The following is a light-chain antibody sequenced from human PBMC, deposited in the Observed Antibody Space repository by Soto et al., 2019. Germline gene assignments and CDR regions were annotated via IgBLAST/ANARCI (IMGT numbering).Light chain of an antibody. CDR1: SSDVGSYNL. CDR3: CSYAGSYV. J-gene: IGLJ1*01. V-gene: IGLV2-23*01. Sequence: QSALTQPASVSGSPGQSITISYTGTSSDVGSYNLVSWYQQHPGKAPKLMIYEGSKRPSGVSNRFSGSKSGNTASLTISGLQAEDEADYYCCSYAGSYVFGTGTKVTVL. CDR2: EGS.